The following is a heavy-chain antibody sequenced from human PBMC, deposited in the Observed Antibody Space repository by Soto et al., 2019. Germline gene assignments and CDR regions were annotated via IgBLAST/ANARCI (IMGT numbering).Heavy chain of an antibody. CDR1: GFTFSTYG. CDR3: ARDLGAFNYGSAYFDY. D-gene: IGHD3-10*01. J-gene: IGHJ4*02. CDR2: IWYDGSNQ. V-gene: IGHV3-33*01. Sequence: SLGLSCAPSGFTFSTYGMHWVRQAPGKGLEWVAVIWYDGSNQYYADSVKGRFTISRDNSKNMLYLQMNSLRAEDTAVYYCARDLGAFNYGSAYFDYWGQGTPVTVSS.